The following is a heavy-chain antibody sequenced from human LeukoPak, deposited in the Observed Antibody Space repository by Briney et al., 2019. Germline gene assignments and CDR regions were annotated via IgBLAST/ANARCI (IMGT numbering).Heavy chain of an antibody. CDR2: FDPEDGET. CDR3: ATSIKPAVAGTSEWNYYYYYMDV. CDR1: GYTFTGYY. D-gene: IGHD6-19*01. Sequence: GASVKVSCKASGYTFTGYYMHWVRQAPGKGLERMGGFDPEDGETIYAQKFQGRVTMTEVTSTDTAYMELSSLRSEDTAVYYCATSIKPAVAGTSEWNYYYYYMDVWGKGTTVTVSS. J-gene: IGHJ6*03. V-gene: IGHV1-24*01.